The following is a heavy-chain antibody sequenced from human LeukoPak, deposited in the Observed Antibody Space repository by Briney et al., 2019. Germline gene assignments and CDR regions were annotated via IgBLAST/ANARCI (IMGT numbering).Heavy chain of an antibody. CDR1: GYSISSGYY. V-gene: IGHV4-38-2*02. CDR3: ARVGVGGASYFT. J-gene: IGHJ4*02. CDR2: IYHSGST. Sequence: SETLSLTCTVSGYSISSGYYWGWIRQPPGKGLEWIGSIYHSGSTYYNPSLKSRVTISVDTSKNQFSLKLSSVTAADTAVYYCARVGVGGASYFTWGQGTLATVSS. D-gene: IGHD1-26*01.